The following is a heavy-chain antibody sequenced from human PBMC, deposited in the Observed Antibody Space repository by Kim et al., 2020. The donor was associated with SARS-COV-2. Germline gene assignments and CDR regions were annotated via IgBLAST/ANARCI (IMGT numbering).Heavy chain of an antibody. J-gene: IGHJ4*02. CDR3: ARDPSDSGGNDY. V-gene: IGHV3-30*04. Sequence: GVSLRLSCAASGFTFSSYAMHWVRQAPGKGLEWVAVISYDGSNKYYADSVKGRFTISRDNSKNTLYLQMNSLRAEDTAVYYCARDPSDSGGNDYWGQGTLVTVSS. CDR2: ISYDGSNK. CDR1: GFTFSSYA. D-gene: IGHD3-16*01.